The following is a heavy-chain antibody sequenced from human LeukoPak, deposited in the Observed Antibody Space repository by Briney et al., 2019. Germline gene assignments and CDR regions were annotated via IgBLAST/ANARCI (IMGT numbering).Heavy chain of an antibody. CDR3: TRDGSSGELPQPPISRYYYYGMDV. Sequence: GGSLRLSCTASGFTFGDYAMSWFRQAPGKGLEWVGFIRSKAYGGTTEYAASVKGRFTISRDDSKSIAYLQMNSLKTEDTAVYYCTRDGSSGELPQPPISRYYYYGMDVWGQGTTVTVSS. CDR2: IRSKAYGGTT. D-gene: IGHD3-10*01. J-gene: IGHJ6*02. CDR1: GFTFGDYA. V-gene: IGHV3-49*03.